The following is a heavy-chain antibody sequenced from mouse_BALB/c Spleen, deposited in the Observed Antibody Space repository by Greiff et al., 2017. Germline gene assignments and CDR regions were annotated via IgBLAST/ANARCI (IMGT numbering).Heavy chain of an antibody. CDR1: GFSLTSYG. CDR3: ARGSIYYDPYWYFDV. J-gene: IGHJ1*01. Sequence: VKLMESGPGLVAPSQSLSITCTVSGFSLTSYGVHWVRQPPGKGLEWLGVIWAGGSTNYNSALMSRLSISKDNSKSQVFLKMNSLQTDDTAMYYCARGSIYYDPYWYFDVWGAGTTVTVSS. CDR2: IWAGGST. D-gene: IGHD2-4*01. V-gene: IGHV2-9*02.